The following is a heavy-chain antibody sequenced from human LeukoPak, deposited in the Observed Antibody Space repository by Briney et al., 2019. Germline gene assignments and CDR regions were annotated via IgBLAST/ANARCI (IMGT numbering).Heavy chain of an antibody. J-gene: IGHJ4*02. V-gene: IGHV3-21*01. Sequence: GGSLRLSCAASGFTFSSYSMNWVRQAPGKGLEWVSSISSSSSYIYYADSVKGRFTISRDNAKNSLYLQMNSLRAEDTAVYYCARAGCSSTSCYFDYWGQGTLVTVSS. CDR3: ARAGCSSTSCYFDY. CDR2: ISSSSSYI. D-gene: IGHD2-2*01. CDR1: GFTFSSYS.